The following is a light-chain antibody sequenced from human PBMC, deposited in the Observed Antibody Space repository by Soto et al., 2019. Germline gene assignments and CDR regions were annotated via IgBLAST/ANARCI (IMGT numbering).Light chain of an antibody. J-gene: IGKJ5*01. CDR1: QGISSW. V-gene: IGKV1-12*01. Sequence: DIQMTQSPSSVSASVGDRVTITCRASQGISSWLAWYQQKPGKAPKLLIYDASTLESGVPSRFSGSGSETEFTLTISRLQPDDFATYFCHSRAFGQGTRLEI. CDR3: HSRA. CDR2: DAS.